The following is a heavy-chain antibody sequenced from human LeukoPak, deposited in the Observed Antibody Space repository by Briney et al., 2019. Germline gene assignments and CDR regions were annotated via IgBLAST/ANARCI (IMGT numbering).Heavy chain of an antibody. J-gene: IGHJ4*02. CDR1: RYTFTDYG. CDR3: ARDEIFGVGTHFDY. Sequence: ASVKVSCKTSRYTFTDYGLSWVRQAPGQGREWMGRISVYKVNTNYTQKFQGRVTMTRDTSTNTVYMELTSLTSDDTAVYFCARDEIFGVGTHFDYWGQGTLVIVSS. V-gene: IGHV1-18*01. D-gene: IGHD3-3*01. CDR2: ISVYKVNT.